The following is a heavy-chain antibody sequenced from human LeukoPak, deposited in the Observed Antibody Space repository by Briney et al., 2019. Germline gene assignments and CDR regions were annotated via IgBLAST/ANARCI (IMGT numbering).Heavy chain of an antibody. Sequence: ASVKVSCKASGYTFTGYYMHWVRQAPGQGLEWMGWINPNSGGTNYPQKFQGRFTITRDTSISTAYLELSRLTSDDTAVYYCARSRGWPKYFFDYWGQGTLVTVSS. CDR3: ARSRGWPKYFFDY. V-gene: IGHV1-2*02. J-gene: IGHJ4*02. D-gene: IGHD6-19*01. CDR1: GYTFTGYY. CDR2: INPNSGGT.